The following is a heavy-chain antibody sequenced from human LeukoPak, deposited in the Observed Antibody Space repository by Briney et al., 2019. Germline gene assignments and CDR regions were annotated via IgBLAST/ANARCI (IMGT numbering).Heavy chain of an antibody. CDR2: IRSKAYGGTT. V-gene: IGHV3-49*03. CDR1: GFTFGDNA. D-gene: IGHD6-13*01. J-gene: IGHJ4*02. Sequence: GGPLRLSCTASGFTFGDNAMSWFRQAPGKGLEWVGFIRSKAYGGTTEYAASVKGRLTISRDDSKSIAYLQMNSLKTEDTAVYYCTREGIAAASPVRYWGQGTLVTVSS. CDR3: TREGIAAASPVRY.